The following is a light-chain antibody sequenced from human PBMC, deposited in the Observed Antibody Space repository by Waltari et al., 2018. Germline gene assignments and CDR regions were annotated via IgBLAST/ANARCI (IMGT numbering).Light chain of an antibody. V-gene: IGKV3-11*01. Sequence: EIVLTQSPATLSLSPGERATLSCRASQSVSSYLAWYQQKPGQAPRLLLYDASNMATGIPARFSGSGSATDFTLTISSLAPEDFAVYYCQQRSNWLFTFGPGTKVDIK. CDR3: QQRSNWLFT. CDR2: DAS. J-gene: IGKJ3*01. CDR1: QSVSSY.